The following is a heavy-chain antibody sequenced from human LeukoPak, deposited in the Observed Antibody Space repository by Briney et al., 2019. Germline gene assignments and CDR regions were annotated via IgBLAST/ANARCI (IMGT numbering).Heavy chain of an antibody. J-gene: IGHJ6*03. CDR1: GYTFTSYY. D-gene: IGHD6-13*01. CDR3: ARGPGLRQLALSYYYYMDV. Sequence: ASVKVSCKASGYTFTSYYMHWVRQAPGQGLEWMGIINPSGGSTSYAQKFQGRVTITRNTSISTAYMELSSLRSEDTAVYYCARGPGLRQLALSYYYYMDVWGKGTTVTVSS. V-gene: IGHV1-46*01. CDR2: INPSGGST.